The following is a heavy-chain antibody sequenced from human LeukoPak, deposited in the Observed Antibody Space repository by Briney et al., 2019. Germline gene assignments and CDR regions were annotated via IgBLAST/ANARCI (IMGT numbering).Heavy chain of an antibody. CDR2: INIDVSST. D-gene: IGHD3-22*01. Sequence: GGSLTLSCAAAGFTFTSTWMQWVRQAPGKGRMRVSLINIDVSSTAYADSGKGPFTISRDNAKNTLYLQMNSLRAGDTAIYYCVKELDYYGSTEEYYGGVDAFYFWGQGTMVTVSS. CDR3: VKELDYYGSTEEYYGGVDAFYF. J-gene: IGHJ3*01. V-gene: IGHV3-74*01. CDR1: GFTFTSTW.